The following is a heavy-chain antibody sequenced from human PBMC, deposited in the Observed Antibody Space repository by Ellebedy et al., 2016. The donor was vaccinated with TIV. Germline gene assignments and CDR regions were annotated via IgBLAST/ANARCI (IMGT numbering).Heavy chain of an antibody. CDR1: GFTFGFYN. Sequence: GESLKISCEASGFTFGFYNMNWVRQAPGKGLEWVSTVSGSGDDTYYADSVKGRFTISRDDSKNTLFLQMNSLRAEDTAIYYCAKRAVVYYYGMDVWGQGTTVTVSS. V-gene: IGHV3-23*01. J-gene: IGHJ6*02. D-gene: IGHD2-15*01. CDR3: AKRAVVYYYGMDV. CDR2: VSGSGDDT.